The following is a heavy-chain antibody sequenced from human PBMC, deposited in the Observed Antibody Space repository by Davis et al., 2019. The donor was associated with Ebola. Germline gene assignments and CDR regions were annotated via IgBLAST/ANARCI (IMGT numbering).Heavy chain of an antibody. D-gene: IGHD2-21*01. V-gene: IGHV3-30*18. CDR2: IFYDGSEK. J-gene: IGHJ6*02. CDR3: VKDLSYIPRDGMDV. CDR1: GFTFNSYG. Sequence: GGSLRLSCAASGFTFNSYGMHWVRQAPGKGLEWVAVIFYDGSEKFYADFVRGRFTISRDNSKSTLYLHMNSLRVEDTAAYYCVKDLSYIPRDGMDVWGQGTAVTVSS.